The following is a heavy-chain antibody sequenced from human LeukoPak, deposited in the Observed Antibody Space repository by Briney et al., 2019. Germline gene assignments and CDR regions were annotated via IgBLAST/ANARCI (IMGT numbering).Heavy chain of an antibody. D-gene: IGHD3-16*01. CDR2: ISTSSSYI. CDR1: GFTFSSYS. V-gene: IGHV3-21*01. CDR3: ARRAERFDSFDY. Sequence: GGSLRLSCAASGFTFSSYSMNWVRQAPGKGLEWVSSISTSSSYIYYADSVKGRFTISRDNAKNSLYLQMNSLRAEDTAVYYCARRAERFDSFDYWGQGTLVSVSS. J-gene: IGHJ4*02.